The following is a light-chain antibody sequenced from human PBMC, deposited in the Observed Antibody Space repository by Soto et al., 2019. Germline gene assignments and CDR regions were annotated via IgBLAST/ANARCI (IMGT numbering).Light chain of an antibody. V-gene: IGLV2-14*01. CDR1: SSDVGGYKY. CDR2: EVS. CDR3: SSYMSTSTLE. Sequence: QSVLTQPASVSGSPGQSITISCTGTSSDVGGYKYVSWYQQHPGQAPKLMIYEVSDRPSGVSNRFSGSKSGNTASLTISGLQAEDEADYYCSSYMSTSTLEFGGGTKLTVL. J-gene: IGLJ3*02.